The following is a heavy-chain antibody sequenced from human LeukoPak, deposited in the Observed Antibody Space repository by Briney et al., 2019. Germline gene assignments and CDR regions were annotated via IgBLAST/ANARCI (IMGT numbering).Heavy chain of an antibody. CDR3: ARGGGLFDY. V-gene: IGHV4-59*08. J-gene: IGHJ4*02. Sequence: SETLSLTCTVSGGSISSYYWSWIRQPPGKGLEWIGYIYYSGSTYYNPSLKSRVTISVDTSKNQFSLKLSSVTAADTAVYYCARGGGLFDYWGQGTLVTVSS. D-gene: IGHD2-15*01. CDR2: IYYSGST. CDR1: GGSISSYY.